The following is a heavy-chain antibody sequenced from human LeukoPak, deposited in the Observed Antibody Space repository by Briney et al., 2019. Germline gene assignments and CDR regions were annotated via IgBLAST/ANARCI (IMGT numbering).Heavy chain of an antibody. CDR1: GGTFSSYA. V-gene: IGHV1-69*04. Sequence: SVKVSCKASGGTFSSYAISWVRQAPGQGLEWMGRIIPILGIANYAQKFQGRVTITADKSTSTAYMELSSLRSEDTAVYYCARDPAPYYDFWSGYYMPRAHFDYWGQGTLVTVSS. CDR2: IIPILGIA. D-gene: IGHD3-3*01. J-gene: IGHJ4*02. CDR3: ARDPAPYYDFWSGYYMPRAHFDY.